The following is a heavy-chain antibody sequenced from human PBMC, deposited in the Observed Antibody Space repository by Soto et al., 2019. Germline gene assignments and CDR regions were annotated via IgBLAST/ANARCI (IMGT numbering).Heavy chain of an antibody. J-gene: IGHJ4*02. CDR1: GFTFNNYS. Sequence: HPGGSLRLSCAASGFTFNNYSMSWVRQATGKGLEWVSAITDSGGSTYYAGRVRGRFTVYRDKYKNTVYLQMISLRAEDTAVYYCAKAATVVTLYYFDNWGQGTLVTVSS. CDR3: AKAATVVTLYYFDN. V-gene: IGHV3-23*01. D-gene: IGHD4-17*01. CDR2: ITDSGGST.